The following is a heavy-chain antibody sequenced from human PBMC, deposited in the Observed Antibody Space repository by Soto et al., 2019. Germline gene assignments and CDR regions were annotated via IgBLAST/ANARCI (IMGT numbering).Heavy chain of an antibody. V-gene: IGHV1-8*01. CDR2: MNPNSGNT. Sequence: KASGAGMPSYDIDWVRQVTVEGIKWMGWMNPNSGNTGYAQKFQGRVTITGNNSISTAYMELSSLRSEDTAVYYCAGVYFGFLMSRRPPRCTHVSDQGT. CDR3: AGVYFGFLMSRRPPRCTHV. J-gene: IGHJ6*02. CDR1: GAGMPSYD. D-gene: IGHD2-8*01.